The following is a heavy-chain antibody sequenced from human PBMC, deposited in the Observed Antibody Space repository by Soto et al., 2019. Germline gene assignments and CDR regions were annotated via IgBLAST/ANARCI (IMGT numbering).Heavy chain of an antibody. V-gene: IGHV3-33*07. D-gene: IGHD3-22*01. Sequence: PWGSLILACASSGFRFSAYGFDWVRQAPGKGLEWVAGICSDGSKQLYEETVKGRFTVSRDNSKSTVYLQMNSLRAEDTAVYYRARDDDTTSNYGVLTWGQGTLVTVSS. CDR3: ARDDDTTSNYGVLT. J-gene: IGHJ4*02. CDR1: GFRFSAYG. CDR2: ICSDGSKQ.